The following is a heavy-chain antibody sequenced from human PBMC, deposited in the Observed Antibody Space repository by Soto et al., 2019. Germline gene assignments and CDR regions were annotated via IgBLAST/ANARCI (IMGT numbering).Heavy chain of an antibody. V-gene: IGHV4-39*01. CDR3: ATLWGQD. J-gene: IGHJ4*02. D-gene: IGHD3-10*01. CDR1: GGSISSSSYY. CDR2: IYYSGST. Sequence: QLQLQESGPGLVKPSETLSLTCTVSGGSISSSSYYWGWIRQPPGKGLEWIGRIYYSGSTYYNPSXXXRXSIPVDTSKNQFSLQLSSVTAADPAVYYCATLWGQDWGQGTLVTVSS.